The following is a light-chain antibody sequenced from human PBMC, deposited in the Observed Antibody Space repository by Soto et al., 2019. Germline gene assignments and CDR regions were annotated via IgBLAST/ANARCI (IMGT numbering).Light chain of an antibody. J-gene: IGKJ5*01. Sequence: EIVMTQSPATLSVSPGERATLSCRASQSVSSYLAWYQQKPGQAPRLLIYGASNRATGIPERFSGSGSGTDFTLTISRLEPQDSAMYYCQQYVISVTFGQGTRLEIK. CDR1: QSVSSY. CDR2: GAS. CDR3: QQYVISVT. V-gene: IGKV3-20*01.